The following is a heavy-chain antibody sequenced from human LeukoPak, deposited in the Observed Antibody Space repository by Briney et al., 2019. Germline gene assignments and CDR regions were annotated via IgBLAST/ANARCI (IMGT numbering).Heavy chain of an antibody. CDR1: GFTFSSYA. J-gene: IGHJ6*02. CDR3: AKDRVDYYYGMDV. CDR2: ISGSGGST. Sequence: GGSLRLSCAASGFTFSSYAMSWVRQAPGKGLEWVSAISGSGGSTYYADSVKGRFTISRDNSKNTLYLQVNSLRAEDTAVYYCAKDRVDYYYGMDVWGQGTTVTVSS. V-gene: IGHV3-23*01.